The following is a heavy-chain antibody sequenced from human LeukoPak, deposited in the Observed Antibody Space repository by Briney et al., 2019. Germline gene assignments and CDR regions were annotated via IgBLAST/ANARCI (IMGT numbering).Heavy chain of an antibody. Sequence: GGSLRLSCAASGFTFSSYSMNWVRQAPGKGLEWVSSIRSSSSYIYYADSVKGRFTISRDNAKNSLYLQMNSLRAEDTAVYYCARDPGIQLKSWFDPWGQGTLVTVSS. CDR2: IRSSSSYI. CDR1: GFTFSSYS. D-gene: IGHD5-18*01. CDR3: ARDPGIQLKSWFDP. J-gene: IGHJ5*02. V-gene: IGHV3-21*01.